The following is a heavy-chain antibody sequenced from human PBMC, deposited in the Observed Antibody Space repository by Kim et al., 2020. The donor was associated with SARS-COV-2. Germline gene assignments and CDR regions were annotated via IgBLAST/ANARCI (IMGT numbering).Heavy chain of an antibody. J-gene: IGHJ4*02. V-gene: IGHV3-11*01. D-gene: IGHD3-10*01. CDR3: ARGNTMVRGVKY. Sequence: YNGDSVKGLLTITRDNAKNSLYRKMNSLRAEDTAVYYCARGNTMVRGVKYWGQGTLVTVSS.